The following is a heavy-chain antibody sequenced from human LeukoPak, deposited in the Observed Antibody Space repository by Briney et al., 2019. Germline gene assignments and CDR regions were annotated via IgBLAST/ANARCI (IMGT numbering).Heavy chain of an antibody. D-gene: IGHD2-21*01. CDR2: VRYDGRDK. V-gene: IGHV3-30*02. J-gene: IGHJ4*02. CDR1: GFTFSAYG. Sequence: VGSLRLSCEVSGFTFSAYGIHWVRQSPGKGLEWVAFVRYDGRDKFYADSVKGRFIVSKDNSRTTLQLQMHSLRSEATAVYFCARGGARDIWYFAYWGQGIRVTVSS. CDR3: ARGGARDIWYFAY.